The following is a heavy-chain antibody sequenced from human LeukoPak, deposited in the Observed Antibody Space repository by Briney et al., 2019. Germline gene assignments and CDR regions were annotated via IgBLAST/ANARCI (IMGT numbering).Heavy chain of an antibody. V-gene: IGHV5-51*01. CDR3: VRRYDSSGYYYD. CDR1: GYTFTNYW. Sequence: PGESLKFSGKASGYTFTNYWIGWVRHMPGEGLEWLGIIYPGDSDTKCSPSVQGQVSISVAKSVTTAYLEWSSLKASDTAMYYCVRRYDSSGYYYDWGQGTLVIVSS. CDR2: IYPGDSDT. D-gene: IGHD3-22*01. J-gene: IGHJ4*02.